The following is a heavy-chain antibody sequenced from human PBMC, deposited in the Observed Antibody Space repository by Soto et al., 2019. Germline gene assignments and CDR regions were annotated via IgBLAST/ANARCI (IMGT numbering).Heavy chain of an antibody. D-gene: IGHD3-3*01. CDR1: GFTFSSYD. CDR3: ARDRAISPFNYYGMDV. Sequence: GGSLRLSCAASGFTFSSYDMHWVRQATGKGLEWVSAIGTAGDTYYPGSVKGRFTISRENAKNSLYLQMNSLRAEDTAVYYCARDRAISPFNYYGMDVWGQGTTVTVSS. J-gene: IGHJ6*02. CDR2: IGTAGDT. V-gene: IGHV3-13*01.